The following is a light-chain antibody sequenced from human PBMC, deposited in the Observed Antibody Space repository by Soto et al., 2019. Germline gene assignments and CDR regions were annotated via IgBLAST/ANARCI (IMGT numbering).Light chain of an antibody. V-gene: IGKV3-15*01. CDR1: QNVGIN. Sequence: EIVVTQSPATLSVSPGDRATLSCRASQNVGINLAWYQQKPGQAPRLLIYGKSTRATGIPARFRGIGSGTEFTLAISSRQSEEFAIYYCLQYNDWPYTFGQGTKLEIK. CDR3: LQYNDWPYT. CDR2: GKS. J-gene: IGKJ2*01.